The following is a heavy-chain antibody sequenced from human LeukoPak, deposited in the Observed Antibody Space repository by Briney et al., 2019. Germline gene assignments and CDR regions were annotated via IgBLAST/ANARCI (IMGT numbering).Heavy chain of an antibody. CDR1: GFTFRSYA. Sequence: GGSLRLSCAASGFTFRSYAMSWVRQAPGKGLEGVSAISGSGGSTYYADSVKGRFTISRDNSKNTLYLQMNSLRAEDTAVFYCAKTSGWPYYFDYWGQGTLVTVSS. J-gene: IGHJ4*02. CDR2: ISGSGGST. CDR3: AKTSGWPYYFDY. D-gene: IGHD6-19*01. V-gene: IGHV3-23*01.